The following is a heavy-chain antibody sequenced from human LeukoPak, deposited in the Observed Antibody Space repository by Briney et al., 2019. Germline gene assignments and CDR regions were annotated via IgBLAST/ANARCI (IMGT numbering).Heavy chain of an antibody. Sequence: SQTLSLTCAVSGGSISSGGYSWSWIRQPPGKGLEWIGYIYHSGSTYYNPSFKSRVTISVDRSKNQFSLKLSSVTAADTAVYYCARERATVYAFDIWGQGTMVTVSS. CDR3: ARERATVYAFDI. CDR1: GGSISSGGYS. CDR2: IYHSGST. J-gene: IGHJ3*02. V-gene: IGHV4-30-2*01. D-gene: IGHD1-14*01.